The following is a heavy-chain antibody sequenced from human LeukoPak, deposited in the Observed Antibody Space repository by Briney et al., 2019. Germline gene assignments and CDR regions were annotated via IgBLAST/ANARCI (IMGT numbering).Heavy chain of an antibody. CDR3: ARDCSSGSPCFDY. CDR2: IGTAGDT. Sequence: PGGSLRLSCAASGFTFSSYDMHWVRQATGKGLEWVSAIGTAGDTYYPGSVKGRFTISRENAKNSLYLQMNSLRAGDTAVYYCARDCSSGSPCFDYWGQGTLVTVSS. D-gene: IGHD3-10*01. CDR1: GFTFSSYD. J-gene: IGHJ4*02. V-gene: IGHV3-13*01.